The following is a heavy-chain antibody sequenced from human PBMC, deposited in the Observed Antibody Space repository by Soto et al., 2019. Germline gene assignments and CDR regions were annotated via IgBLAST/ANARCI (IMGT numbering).Heavy chain of an antibody. CDR1: GGSISSGDYY. J-gene: IGHJ2*01. D-gene: IGHD4-17*01. CDR2: IYYSGST. CDR3: ARVSLGYGDNQFNCYFDL. Sequence: ASETLSLTCTVSGGSISSGDYYWSWIRQPPGKGLEWIGYIYYSGSTYYNPSLKSRVTISVDTSKNQFSLKLSSVTAADTAVYYCARVSLGYGDNQFNCYFDLWGRGTLVTVSS. V-gene: IGHV4-30-4*01.